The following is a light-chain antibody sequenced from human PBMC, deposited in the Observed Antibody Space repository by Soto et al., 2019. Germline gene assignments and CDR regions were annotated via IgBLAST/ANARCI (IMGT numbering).Light chain of an antibody. J-gene: IGLJ2*01. CDR1: SSNIGNNY. V-gene: IGLV1-51*01. CDR2: DTN. CDR3: GTWDSSLTAAV. Sequence: QSVLTQPPSVSAAPGQKVTISCSGSSSNIGNNYVSWYRQVPGTAPKLLIYDTNKRLSGTPDRFSGSRSSTSATLGITGLQTGDEADYYCGTWDSSLTAAVFGGGTKLTVL.